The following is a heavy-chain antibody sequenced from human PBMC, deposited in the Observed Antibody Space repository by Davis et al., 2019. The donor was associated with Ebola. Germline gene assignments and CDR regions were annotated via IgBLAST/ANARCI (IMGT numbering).Heavy chain of an antibody. CDR2: ISAYNGNT. CDR3: ARGGALGYCSSTSCYESDFDY. CDR1: GYTFTSYG. D-gene: IGHD2-2*01. V-gene: IGHV1-18*01. Sequence: ASVKVSCKASGYTFTSYGISWVRQAPGQGLEWMGWISAYNGNTNYAQKLQGRVTMTTDTSTSTAYMELSSLRSEDTAVYYCARGGALGYCSSTSCYESDFDYWGQGTLVTVSS. J-gene: IGHJ4*02.